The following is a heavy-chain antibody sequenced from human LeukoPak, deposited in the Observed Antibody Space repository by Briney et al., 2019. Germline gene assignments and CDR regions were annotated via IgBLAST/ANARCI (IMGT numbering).Heavy chain of an antibody. CDR3: ARGLGGAAGGIDY. CDR1: GGSINNYY. Sequence: PSETLSLTCTVSGGSINNYYWCWIRQPPGKGLEWIGYISYIGSTIYNPSLKSRVTISVDTSKNQFSLKLSSVTAADTAVYYCARGLGGAAGGIDYWGQGTLVTVSS. V-gene: IGHV4-59*01. CDR2: ISYIGST. J-gene: IGHJ4*02. D-gene: IGHD6-13*01.